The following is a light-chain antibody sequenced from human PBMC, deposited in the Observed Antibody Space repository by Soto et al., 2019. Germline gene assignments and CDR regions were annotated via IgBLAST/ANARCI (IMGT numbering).Light chain of an antibody. CDR1: SGSIASNY. J-gene: IGLJ2*01. CDR3: QSYDSSNPVV. V-gene: IGLV6-57*04. Sequence: NFMLTQPHSVSESPGKTVTISCTRSSGSIASNYVQWYQQRPGSAPTTLIYEDDQRPSGVPDRFSGSIDRSSNSASLTISGLKTEDEDDYYCQSYDSSNPVVFGGGTKLTVL. CDR2: EDD.